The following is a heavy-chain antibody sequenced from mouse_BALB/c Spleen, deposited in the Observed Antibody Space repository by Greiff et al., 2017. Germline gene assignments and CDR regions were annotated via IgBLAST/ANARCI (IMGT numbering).Heavy chain of an antibody. CDR3: ARGDSGSYHPLYFDY. D-gene: IGHD1-1*01. Sequence: EVQLQESGPELVKPGASVKISCKASGYSFTGYYMHWVKQSHVKSLEWIGRINPYNGATSYNQNFKDKASLTVDKSSSTAYMELHSLTSEDSAVYYCARGDSGSYHPLYFDYWGQGTTLTVSS. CDR2: INPYNGAT. V-gene: IGHV1-31*01. J-gene: IGHJ2*01. CDR1: GYSFTGYY.